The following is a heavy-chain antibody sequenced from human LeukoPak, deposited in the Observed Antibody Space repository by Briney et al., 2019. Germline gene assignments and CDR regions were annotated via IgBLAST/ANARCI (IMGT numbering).Heavy chain of an antibody. D-gene: IGHD3-22*01. CDR3: ARDLYYYDSSGYYPLDY. CDR2: INPNSGGT. CDR1: GYTFIGYY. V-gene: IGHV1-2*02. Sequence: ASVKVSCKASGYTFIGYYMHWVRQAPGQGLEWMGWINPNSGGTNYAQKFQGRVTMTRDTSISTAYMELSRLRSDDTAVYYCARDLYYYDSSGYYPLDYWGQGTLVTVSS. J-gene: IGHJ4*02.